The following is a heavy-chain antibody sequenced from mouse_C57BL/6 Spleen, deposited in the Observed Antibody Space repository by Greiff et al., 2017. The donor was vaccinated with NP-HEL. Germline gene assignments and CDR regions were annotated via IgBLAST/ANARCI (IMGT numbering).Heavy chain of an antibody. CDR1: GYTFTSYW. Sequence: QVQLQQPGAELVMPGASVKLSCKASGYTFTSYWMHWVKQRPGQGLEWIGEIDPSDSYTNYNQKFKGKSTLTVDKSSSTAYMQLSSLTSEDSAVYYCARVGLRRDYYAMDYWGQGTSVTVSS. CDR3: ARVGLRRDYYAMDY. V-gene: IGHV1-69*01. CDR2: IDPSDSYT. J-gene: IGHJ4*01. D-gene: IGHD2-4*01.